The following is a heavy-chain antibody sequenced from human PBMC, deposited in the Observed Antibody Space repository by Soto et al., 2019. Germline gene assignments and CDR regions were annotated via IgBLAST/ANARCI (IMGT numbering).Heavy chain of an antibody. Sequence: QVQLVESGGGAVQPGRSLRLSCAASGFTFDSHGMHWVRQAPGKGLEWVAVISSDGNNKYYADSVKGRFTISRDNFNNRLYLQMSGLRAEDTAVYYCAKDLLPNTVTTCGSWGQGPLVTVSS. CDR2: ISSDGNNK. CDR1: GFTFDSHG. CDR3: AKDLLPNTVTTCGS. J-gene: IGHJ5*02. D-gene: IGHD4-17*01. V-gene: IGHV3-30*18.